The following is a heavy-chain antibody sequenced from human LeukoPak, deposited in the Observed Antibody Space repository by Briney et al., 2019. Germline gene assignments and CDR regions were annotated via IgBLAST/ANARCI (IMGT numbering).Heavy chain of an antibody. CDR1: GYTFTSYG. CDR2: ISAYNGNT. Sequence: ASVKVSCKASGYTFTSYGISWVRQAPGQGLEWMGWISAYNGNTNYAQKLQGRVTMTTDTSTSTAYMELRSLRSDDTAVYYCAREEANYYDSSGYFYYFDYWGQGTLATVSS. D-gene: IGHD3-22*01. V-gene: IGHV1-18*01. J-gene: IGHJ4*02. CDR3: AREEANYYDSSGYFYYFDY.